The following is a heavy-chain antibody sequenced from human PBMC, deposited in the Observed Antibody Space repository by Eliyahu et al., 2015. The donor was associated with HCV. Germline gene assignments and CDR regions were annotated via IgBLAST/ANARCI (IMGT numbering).Heavy chain of an antibody. CDR3: ARDNSDYGLDY. J-gene: IGHJ4*02. Sequence: QLQLQESGSGLVKPSQTLSLTCAVSGGSIGSGGYSWSWLRQPPGKGLEWIGYIYQSTSTNYNPSLKSRVTISVDRSKNQFSLKLSSVTAADTAVYYCARDNSDYGLDYWGQGTLVTVSS. CDR1: GGSIGSGGYS. D-gene: IGHD4-17*01. CDR2: IYQSTST. V-gene: IGHV4-30-2*01.